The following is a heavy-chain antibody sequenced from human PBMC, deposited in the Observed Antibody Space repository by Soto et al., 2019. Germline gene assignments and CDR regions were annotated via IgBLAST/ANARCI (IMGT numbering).Heavy chain of an antibody. CDR1: GFSLSTSGVG. CDR2: IYWDDDK. V-gene: IGHV2-5*02. J-gene: IGHJ4*02. CDR3: ARGDIVVVVDSYFDY. D-gene: IGHD2-15*01. Sequence: SGPTLVNPTQTLTLTCTFSGFSLSTSGVGVGWIRQPPGKALEWLALIYWDDDKRYSPSLKSRITITKDTYKNQVVLTMTNMDPVDTATYYCARGDIVVVVDSYFDYWGQGTLVTVSS.